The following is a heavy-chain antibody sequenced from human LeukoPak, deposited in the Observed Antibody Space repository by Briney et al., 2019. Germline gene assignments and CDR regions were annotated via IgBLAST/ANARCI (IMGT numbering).Heavy chain of an antibody. CDR2: ISGSGGST. CDR1: GFTFSSYA. Sequence: GGSLRLSCAASGFTFSSYAMSWVHQAPGKGLEWVSAISGSGGSTYYADSVKGRFTISRDNSKNTLYLQMNSLRAEDTAVYYCASGVVVTAWNWFDPWGQGTLVTVSS. V-gene: IGHV3-23*01. CDR3: ASGVVVTAWNWFDP. D-gene: IGHD2-21*02. J-gene: IGHJ5*02.